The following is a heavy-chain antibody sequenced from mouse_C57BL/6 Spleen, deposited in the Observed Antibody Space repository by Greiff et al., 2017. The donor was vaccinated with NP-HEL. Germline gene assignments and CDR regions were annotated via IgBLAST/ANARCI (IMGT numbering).Heavy chain of an antibody. D-gene: IGHD1-1*02. CDR2: INPYNGGT. J-gene: IGHJ3*01. Sequence: EVQLQQSGPVLVKPGASVKMSCKASGYTFTDYYMNWVKQSHGKSLEWIGVINPYNGGTSYNQKFKGKATLTVDKSSSTAYMELNSLTSEDSAVYYCARGDYGLAWFAYWGQRTLVTVSA. V-gene: IGHV1-19*01. CDR3: ARGDYGLAWFAY. CDR1: GYTFTDYY.